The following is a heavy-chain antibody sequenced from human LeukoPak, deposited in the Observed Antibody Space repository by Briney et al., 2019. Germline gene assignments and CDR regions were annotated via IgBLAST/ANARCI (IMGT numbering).Heavy chain of an antibody. CDR1: GFNLSAYT. J-gene: IGHJ4*02. V-gene: IGHV3-30-3*01. CDR2: ISYDGSHK. Sequence: GGSLRLSCAVSGFNLSAYTMHWVLQAPGKGLDWVAVISYDGSHKYYADSVRGRFTISRDNSKNTVYLQMNSLRIEDTAVYSCARRSADVDYWGQGTLVTVSS. CDR3: ARRSADVDY. D-gene: IGHD6-13*01.